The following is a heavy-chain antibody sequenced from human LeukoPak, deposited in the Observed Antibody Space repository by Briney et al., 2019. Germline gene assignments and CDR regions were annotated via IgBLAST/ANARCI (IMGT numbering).Heavy chain of an antibody. Sequence: SVKVSCKASGGTFSSYAISWVRQAPGQGLEWMGGIIPIFGTANYAQKFQGRVTITTDESTSTAYMKLSSLRSEDTAVYYCARGGYYDSSGNFDYWGQGTLVTVSS. V-gene: IGHV1-69*05. D-gene: IGHD3-22*01. CDR2: IIPIFGTA. CDR3: ARGGYYDSSGNFDY. CDR1: GGTFSSYA. J-gene: IGHJ4*02.